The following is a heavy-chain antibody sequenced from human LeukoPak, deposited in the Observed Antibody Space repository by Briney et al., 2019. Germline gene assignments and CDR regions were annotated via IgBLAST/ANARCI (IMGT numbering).Heavy chain of an antibody. CDR2: TSHDESYK. D-gene: IGHD3-22*01. CDR3: ARDRLFYFHSPDYRAGYFYAMDV. CDR1: GFTFHTYP. V-gene: IGHV3-30-3*01. J-gene: IGHJ6*02. Sequence: SLRLSCSASGFTFHTYPMHWVRQSPGKGLEWVAVTSHDESYKFYVESVKGRFTISRDNSNNTLYLQMNTLRPEDTSIYYYARDRLFYFHSPDYRAGYFYAMDVWGQGTTVTVSS.